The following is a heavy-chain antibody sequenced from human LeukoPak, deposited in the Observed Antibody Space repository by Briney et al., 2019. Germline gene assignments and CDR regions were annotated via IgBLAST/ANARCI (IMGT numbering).Heavy chain of an antibody. D-gene: IGHD1-26*01. CDR1: GYTFTSYD. J-gene: IGHJ4*02. CDR3: AKGTGIYYVVFDY. Sequence: ASVKLSCKASGYTFTSYDISWVQQAPGQGLEWMGWISANKGNTNYAEKFKGRVTMTTDTSTSTAYMELRSLRSDDTAMYYCAKGTGIYYVVFDYWGQGTLVTVSS. V-gene: IGHV1-18*01. CDR2: ISANKGNT.